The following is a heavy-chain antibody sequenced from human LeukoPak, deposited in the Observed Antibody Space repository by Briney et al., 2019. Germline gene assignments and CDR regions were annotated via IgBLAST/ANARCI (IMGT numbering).Heavy chain of an antibody. J-gene: IGHJ4*02. CDR3: AREGLGTEMLKAFEY. V-gene: IGHV1-69*06. D-gene: IGHD5-18*01. Sequence: SVKVSCKAFGGTFSSHAISWVRQAPGQGLDWMGGIIPIFGTANYAQKFQGRVTITADISTTTADLELSSLRSEDTAMYYCAREGLGTEMLKAFEYWGQGTLVTVSS. CDR2: IIPIFGTA. CDR1: GGTFSSHA.